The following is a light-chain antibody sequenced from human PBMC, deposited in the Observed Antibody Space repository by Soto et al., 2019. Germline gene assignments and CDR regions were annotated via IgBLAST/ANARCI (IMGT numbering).Light chain of an antibody. CDR1: RSISTY. Sequence: DIQMTQSPSSLSASVGDRVTITCRASRSISTYLNWYQQQPGKAPKLLIYAASSLQSGVPSRFSGSGSGTDFPLTISSLQPEDFATYYCQQSYNTPRTFGQGTKVEIK. J-gene: IGKJ1*01. V-gene: IGKV1-39*01. CDR3: QQSYNTPRT. CDR2: AAS.